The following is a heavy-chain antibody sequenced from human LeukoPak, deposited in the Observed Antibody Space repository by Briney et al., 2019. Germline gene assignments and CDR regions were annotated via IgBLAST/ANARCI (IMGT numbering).Heavy chain of an antibody. V-gene: IGHV1-69*05. CDR2: IIPIFGTA. Sequence: PEASVKVSCKASGGTFSSYAISWVRQAPGQGLEWMGGIIPIFGTANYAQKFQGRVTITTDESTSTAYMELSSLRSEDTAVYYCARDQVAVAGVGIAFDIWGQGTMVTVSS. J-gene: IGHJ3*02. D-gene: IGHD6-19*01. CDR3: ARDQVAVAGVGIAFDI. CDR1: GGTFSSYA.